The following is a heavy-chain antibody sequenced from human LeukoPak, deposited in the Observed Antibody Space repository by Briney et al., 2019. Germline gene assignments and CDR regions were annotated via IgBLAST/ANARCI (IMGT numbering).Heavy chain of an antibody. CDR3: VRRIAAHYGMDV. Sequence: SVKVSCKASGGTFSSYAISWVRQAPGQGLEWMGGVIPIFGTANYAQQFQGRVTVTADESTSTAYMELSSLRSEDTAVYYCVRRIAAHYGMDVWGQGTTVTVSS. J-gene: IGHJ6*02. CDR2: VIPIFGTA. CDR1: GGTFSSYA. V-gene: IGHV1-69*13. D-gene: IGHD6-6*01.